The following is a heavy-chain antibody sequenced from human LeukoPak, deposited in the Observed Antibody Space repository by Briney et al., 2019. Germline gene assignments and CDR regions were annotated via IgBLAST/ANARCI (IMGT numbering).Heavy chain of an antibody. D-gene: IGHD3-10*01. CDR1: GGSFSGYY. J-gene: IGHJ6*03. CDR2: INHSGST. CDR3: ARRRHGSGRLFGYYYYMDV. Sequence: PSENLSLTGAGYGGSFSGYYWSRIRQPPGKGLEWIGEINHSGSTNYNPSLKSRVTISVDTSKNQFSLKLSSVTAADTAVYYCARRRHGSGRLFGYYYYMDVWGKGTTVTISS. V-gene: IGHV4-34*01.